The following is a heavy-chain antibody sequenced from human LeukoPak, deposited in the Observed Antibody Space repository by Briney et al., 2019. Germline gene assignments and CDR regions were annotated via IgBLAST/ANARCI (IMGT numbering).Heavy chain of an antibody. Sequence: SLRLSCAASGFTFDDYAMHWVRQAPGKGLEWVSGISWNSGSIGYADSVKGRFTISRDNAKNSLYLQMNSLRAEDTAVYYCAREDYYGSGSPLDYWGQGTLVTVSS. V-gene: IGHV3-9*01. J-gene: IGHJ4*02. CDR3: AREDYYGSGSPLDY. CDR1: GFTFDDYA. CDR2: ISWNSGSI. D-gene: IGHD3-10*01.